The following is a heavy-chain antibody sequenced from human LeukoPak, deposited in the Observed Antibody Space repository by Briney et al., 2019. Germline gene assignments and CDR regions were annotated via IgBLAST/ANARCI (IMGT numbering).Heavy chain of an antibody. CDR1: GGSVNGYY. CDR3: ARDPPEDEWNSLDS. D-gene: IGHD1-7*01. J-gene: IGHJ4*02. Sequence: SETLSLTCTVSGGSVNGYYWNWIRQAPGKGLEWIGFIHYSGLTVYSPSLQSRVSVSVDTSRNQFSLDLSSVTAADTALYYCARDPPEDEWNSLDSWGQGILVTVSP. CDR2: IHYSGLT. V-gene: IGHV4-59*02.